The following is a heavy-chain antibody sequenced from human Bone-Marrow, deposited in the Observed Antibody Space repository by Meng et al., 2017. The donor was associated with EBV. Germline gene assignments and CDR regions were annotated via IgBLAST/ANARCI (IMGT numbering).Heavy chain of an antibody. CDR3: ASESGRGFTPDY. D-gene: IGHD3-10*01. J-gene: IGHJ4*02. V-gene: IGHV1-69*01. CDR1: GGTFRSDA. CDR2: LIPMVGAP. Sequence: QVQLLQSGAEVKKXXSSVKVSCRTSGGTFRSDAVSWVRQAPGQGLEWMGGLIPMVGAPHYAQKFQGRVTIIADESTSTHSMELSSLRSEDTAMYYCASESGRGFTPDYWGQGTLVTVSS.